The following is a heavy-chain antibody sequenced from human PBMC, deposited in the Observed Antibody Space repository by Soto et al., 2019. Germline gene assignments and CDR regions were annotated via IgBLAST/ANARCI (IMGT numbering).Heavy chain of an antibody. CDR2: INPDNGDT. J-gene: IGHJ4*02. D-gene: IGHD3-10*01. Sequence: QVQLVQSGAEVREPGASVKVSCKPSGATFSGNFFHWVRQAPGQGLEWMGWINPDNGDTNYAQKFQDRVTMTRDTSISTAYMDLSRLRSDDTAVYFCTRDRSGANFQYGGQGTRVTVSS. CDR3: TRDRSGANFQY. V-gene: IGHV1-2*02. CDR1: GATFSGNF.